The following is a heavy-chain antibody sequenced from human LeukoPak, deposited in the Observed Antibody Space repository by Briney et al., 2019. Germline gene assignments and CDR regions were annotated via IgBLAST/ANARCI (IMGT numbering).Heavy chain of an antibody. CDR2: INPNSGGT. V-gene: IGHV1-2*02. Sequence: ASVKVSCKASGYTFSNYGISWVRQAPGQGLEWMGWINPNSGGTNYAQKFQGRVTMTRDTSISTAYMELSRLRSDDTAVYYCARVRQWLAYYDAFDIWGQGTMVTVSS. D-gene: IGHD6-19*01. CDR3: ARVRQWLAYYDAFDI. J-gene: IGHJ3*02. CDR1: GYTFSNYG.